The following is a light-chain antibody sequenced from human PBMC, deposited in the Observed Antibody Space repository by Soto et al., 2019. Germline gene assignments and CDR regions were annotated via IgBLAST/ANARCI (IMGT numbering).Light chain of an antibody. J-gene: IGKJ4*01. CDR3: QQYRSYPLT. Sequence: DIQMTQSPSTLAASVGERVTIACRSSHSISSWLAWYQQKPGKAPNLLIYKASTLESGVTSRFSGSGSGTEVTLTISSVQPDDFAAYYFQQYRSYPLTFGGGTKVDIK. CDR2: KAS. V-gene: IGKV1-5*03. CDR1: HSISSW.